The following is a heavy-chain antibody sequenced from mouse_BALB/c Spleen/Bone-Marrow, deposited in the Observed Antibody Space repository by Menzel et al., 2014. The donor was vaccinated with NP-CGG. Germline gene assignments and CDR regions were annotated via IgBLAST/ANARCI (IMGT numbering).Heavy chain of an antibody. V-gene: IGHV4-1*02. CDR3: GRLCCYGGFAY. CDR1: GFAFSGFW. Sequence: EVQLVESGGGLAQPGGSLKLSCAASGFAFSGFWMGWVRQAPGKGLEWIGEINPDSSTINYTPSLKDRFIISRDNAKNTLYRQMSKVRSEDTARYYCGRLCCYGGFAYWGRGTLVTVSA. J-gene: IGHJ3*01. D-gene: IGHD1-1*01. CDR2: INPDSSTI.